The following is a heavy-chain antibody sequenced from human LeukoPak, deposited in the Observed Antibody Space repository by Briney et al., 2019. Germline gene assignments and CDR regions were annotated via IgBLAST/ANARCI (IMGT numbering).Heavy chain of an antibody. V-gene: IGHV4-59*08. CDR3: ARLHYSKDGISRPSMDV. Sequence: SETLSLTCTVSGGSITTYYWSWIRQPPGKRLEWMGYIYYTGTTNYNPSFKSRVTISVDTSKNQFSLRVNSGTDADTAVYYCARLHYSKDGISRPSMDVWGRGTTVIVSS. J-gene: IGHJ6*03. CDR2: IYYTGTT. CDR1: GGSITTYY. D-gene: IGHD4-11*01.